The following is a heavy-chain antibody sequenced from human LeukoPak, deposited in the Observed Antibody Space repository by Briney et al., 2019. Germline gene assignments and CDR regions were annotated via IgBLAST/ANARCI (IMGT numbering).Heavy chain of an antibody. V-gene: IGHV1-46*01. J-gene: IGHJ4*02. D-gene: IGHD3-10*01. CDR1: GYTFTSYY. Sequence: ASVKVSCKASGYTFTSYYMHWVRQAPGQGLEWMGIINPSGGSTSYAQKFQGRVTMTRDTSTSTVYMELSSLRSEDTAVYYCASTMVRGADFDYWGQGTLVTVSS. CDR3: ASTMVRGADFDY. CDR2: INPSGGST.